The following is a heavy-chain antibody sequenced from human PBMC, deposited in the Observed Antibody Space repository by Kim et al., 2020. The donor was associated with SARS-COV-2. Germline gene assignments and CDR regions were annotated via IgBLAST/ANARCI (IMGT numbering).Heavy chain of an antibody. V-gene: IGHV3-21*01. CDR3: ARARYYFDY. J-gene: IGHJ4*02. Sequence: SYIYYADSVKGRFTISSDNAKNSLYLQMNSLRAEDTAVYYCARARYYFDYWGQGTLVTVSS. CDR2: SYI.